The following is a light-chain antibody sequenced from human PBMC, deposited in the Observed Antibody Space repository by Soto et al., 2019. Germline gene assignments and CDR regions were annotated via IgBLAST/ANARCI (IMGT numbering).Light chain of an antibody. CDR3: QQYYTTPLT. V-gene: IGKV4-1*01. Sequence: DSVMTQSPDSLAVSLGERATINCKSSQSVLYSSNNKNYLAWYQQKPGQPTKLLIYWASTRESGVPDRFSGSGSGTDFTLTISSLQAEDVAVYYCQQYYTTPLTFGGGTKVEIK. CDR1: QSVLYSSNNKNY. J-gene: IGKJ4*01. CDR2: WAS.